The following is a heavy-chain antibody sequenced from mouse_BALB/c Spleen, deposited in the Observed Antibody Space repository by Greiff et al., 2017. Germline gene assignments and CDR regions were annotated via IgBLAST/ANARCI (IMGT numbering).Heavy chain of an antibody. J-gene: IGHJ2*01. D-gene: IGHD1-1*01. CDR3: ARLATDY. CDR2: INPSNGRT. Sequence: VQLQQPGAELVKPGASVKLSCKASGYTFTSYWMHWVKQRPGQGLEWIGEINPSNGRTNYNEKFKSKATLTVDKSSSTAYMQLSSLTSEDSAVYYCARLATDYWGQGATLTVSS. CDR1: GYTFTSYW. V-gene: IGHV1S81*02.